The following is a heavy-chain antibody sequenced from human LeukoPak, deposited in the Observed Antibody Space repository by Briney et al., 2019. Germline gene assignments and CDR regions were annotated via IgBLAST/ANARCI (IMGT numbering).Heavy chain of an antibody. CDR1: GFTFSSSV. Sequence: GGSLRLSCAASGFTFSSSVMSWVRQAPGKGLEWVSGISNSGSITYYADSVKGRFTISRDNSKNMLYLQMNSLRAEDTAVYYCAKCSFWGQGTLVTVSS. V-gene: IGHV3-23*01. J-gene: IGHJ4*02. CDR2: ISNSGSIT. D-gene: IGHD3-10*02. CDR3: AKCSF.